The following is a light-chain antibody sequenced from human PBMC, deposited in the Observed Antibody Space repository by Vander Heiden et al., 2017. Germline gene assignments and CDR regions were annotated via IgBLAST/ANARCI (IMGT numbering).Light chain of an antibody. V-gene: IGLV2-14*01. CDR2: DVS. CDR3: SSYTSSSTPV. CDR1: SSDVGTYNY. Sequence: QSALTQPASVSGSPGPSITISCTGTSSDVGTYNYVSWYQQHPGKAPKLMIYDVSNRPSGVSNRFSGSKSANTASLTISGLQAEDEADYYCSSYTSSSTPVFGGGTKLTVL. J-gene: IGLJ2*01.